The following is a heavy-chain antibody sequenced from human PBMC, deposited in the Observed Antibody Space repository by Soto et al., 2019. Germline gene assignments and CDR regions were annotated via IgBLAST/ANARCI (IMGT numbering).Heavy chain of an antibody. V-gene: IGHV3-23*01. D-gene: IGHD6-13*01. CDR3: ARRGPGTYFDY. Sequence: EVQLLESGGGLLQPGGSLRLSCAASGFTFSSYAMRWVRQAPGKGLEWVSAVSGSGGSTYYADSVKGRFTNSRDNSKNTLYLQMNSLRAADTAVYYCARRGPGTYFDYWGQGTLVTVSS. CDR2: VSGSGGST. CDR1: GFTFSSYA. J-gene: IGHJ4*02.